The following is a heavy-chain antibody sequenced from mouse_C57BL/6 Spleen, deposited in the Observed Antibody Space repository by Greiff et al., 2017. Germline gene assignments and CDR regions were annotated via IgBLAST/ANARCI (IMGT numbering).Heavy chain of an antibody. V-gene: IGHV1-59*01. D-gene: IGHD1-1*01. CDR3: ARSDYGSKSADFDY. CDR2: IDPSDSYT. J-gene: IGHJ2*01. CDR1: GYTFTSYW. Sequence: QVQLQQPGAELVRPGTSVKLSCKASGYTFTSYWMHWVKQRPGQGLEWIGVIDPSDSYTNYNQKFKGKATLTVDTSSSTAYMQLSSLTSEDSAVDYCARSDYGSKSADFDYWGQGTTVTVSS.